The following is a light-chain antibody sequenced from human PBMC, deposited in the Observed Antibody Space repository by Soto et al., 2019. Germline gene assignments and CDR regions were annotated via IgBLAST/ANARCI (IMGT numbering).Light chain of an antibody. CDR3: QSYDSTNHYV. CDR2: DNN. CDR1: SGSVASNS. Sequence: LTQPHSVSESPGKTVTISCTRNSGSVASNSVHWYQRRPGSAPTTVIYDNNQRPSGVPDRFSGSIDSSSNSASLTISGLKTEDEADYYCQSYDSTNHYVFGTGTSSPS. J-gene: IGLJ1*01. V-gene: IGLV6-57*04.